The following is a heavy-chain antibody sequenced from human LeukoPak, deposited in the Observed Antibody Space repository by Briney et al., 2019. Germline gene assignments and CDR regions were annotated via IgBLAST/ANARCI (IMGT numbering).Heavy chain of an antibody. CDR1: GFTFSDYW. Sequence: GGSLRLSCAVSGFTFSDYWVTWVRQTPGKGLEFVANINRDGSVKNYVDSVKGRFTISRDNAKNSLYLQMTSLRVDDTAIYYCARDSGFSSFDYWGQGTLVTVSS. CDR2: INRDGSVK. V-gene: IGHV3-7*01. CDR3: ARDSGFSSFDY. J-gene: IGHJ4*02. D-gene: IGHD3-3*02.